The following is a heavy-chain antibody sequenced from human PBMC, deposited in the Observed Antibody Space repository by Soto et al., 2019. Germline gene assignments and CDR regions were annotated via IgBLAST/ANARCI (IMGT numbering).Heavy chain of an antibody. V-gene: IGHV1-69*12. CDR2: IIPNVGTA. Sequence: QVQLVQSGAELGRPGSSVKVSCKASGGTISFYAINWVRQAPGQGLEWMGGIIPNVGTATYAQRFQGRLTIAADESTSTVYMELSSLRSEDTAMYFCARDQEVATGGYFYYAMDVWGQGTTVTVSS. J-gene: IGHJ6*02. CDR1: GGTISFYA. D-gene: IGHD2-15*01. CDR3: ARDQEVATGGYFYYAMDV.